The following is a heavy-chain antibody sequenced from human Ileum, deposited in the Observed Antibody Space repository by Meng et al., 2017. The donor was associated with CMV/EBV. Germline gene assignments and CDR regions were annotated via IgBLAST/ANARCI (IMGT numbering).Heavy chain of an antibody. J-gene: IGHJ4*02. CDR3: ARGKAVGTGH. CDR2: IHTSGST. CDR1: GGSIISGSHY. D-gene: IGHD6-13*01. Sequence: QVPCQESGPRLVNPSQTLPLSCTVSGGSIISGSHYWSWIRQSAGKGLEWIGRIHTSGSTNYNPSLESRVTISIDTSRNQFSLKLTSVTAADTAVYFCARGKAVGTGHWGQGTLVTVSS. V-gene: IGHV4-61*02.